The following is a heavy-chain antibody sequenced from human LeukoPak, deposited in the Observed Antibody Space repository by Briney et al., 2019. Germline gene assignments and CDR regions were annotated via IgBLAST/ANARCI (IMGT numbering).Heavy chain of an antibody. J-gene: IGHJ5*01. D-gene: IGHD3-3*01. V-gene: IGHV1-18*01. Sequence: ASVKVSCKASGYTFTSYGISWVRQAPGQGLEWMGWISAYNGNTNYAQKLQGRVTMTTHTSTSTAYIELRSLRSDDTAVYHCARAGYYDFRSGYYFFAPWGQGTLVTASS. CDR1: GYTFTSYG. CDR2: ISAYNGNT. CDR3: ARAGYYDFRSGYYFFAP.